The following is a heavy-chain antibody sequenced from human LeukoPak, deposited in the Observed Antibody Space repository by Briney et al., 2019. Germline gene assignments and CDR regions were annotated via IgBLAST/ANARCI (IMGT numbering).Heavy chain of an antibody. CDR3: ARLPRSGSYSYYFDY. Sequence: SETLSLTCTVSGGSISSYYWSWIRQPPGKGLEWIGYIYYSGSTNYNPSLKSRVTISVDTSKNQFSLKLSSVTAADTAVYYCARLPRSGSYSYYFDYWGQGTLVTVSS. D-gene: IGHD3-10*01. V-gene: IGHV4-59*01. CDR2: IYYSGST. CDR1: GGSISSYY. J-gene: IGHJ4*02.